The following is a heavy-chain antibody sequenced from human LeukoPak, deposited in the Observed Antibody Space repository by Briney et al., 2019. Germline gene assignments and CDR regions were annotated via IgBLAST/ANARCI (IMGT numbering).Heavy chain of an antibody. D-gene: IGHD3-3*01. V-gene: IGHV3-66*01. Sequence: GGSLRLSCAASGFTFSSYSMNWVRQAPGKGLEWVSVIYSGGSTYYADSVKGRFTISRDNSKNTLYLQMNSLRAEDTAVYYCARALDDDYGDYLGQGTLVTVSS. CDR3: ARALDDDYGDY. CDR2: IYSGGST. CDR1: GFTFSSYS. J-gene: IGHJ4*02.